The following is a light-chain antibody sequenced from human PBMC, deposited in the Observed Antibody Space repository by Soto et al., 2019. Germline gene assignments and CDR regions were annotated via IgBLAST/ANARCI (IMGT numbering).Light chain of an antibody. Sequence: EIMMTQSPATLSVSPGERVTLSCRASQRISSNLAWYQQKPGQAPRLLIYDTSTRATGIPARFSGRGSETEFTLTISSLQSEDFAVYYCQQYNKWPPLTFGGGTKVDIK. J-gene: IGKJ4*01. V-gene: IGKV3-15*01. CDR3: QQYNKWPPLT. CDR2: DTS. CDR1: QRISSN.